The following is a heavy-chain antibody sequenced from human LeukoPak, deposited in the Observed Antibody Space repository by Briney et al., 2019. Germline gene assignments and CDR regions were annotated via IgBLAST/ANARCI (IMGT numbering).Heavy chain of an antibody. CDR3: ARGRGSHHGDY. D-gene: IGHD1-26*01. CDR2: INPSGGST. CDR1: GYTFTSYY. J-gene: IGHJ4*02. V-gene: IGHV1-46*01. Sequence: ASVKVSCKASGYTFTSYYMHWVRQATGQWLEWMGIINPSGGSTSYAQKFQGRVTMTRDTSTSTVYMELSSLRSEDTAVYYCARGRGSHHGDYWGQGTLVTVSS.